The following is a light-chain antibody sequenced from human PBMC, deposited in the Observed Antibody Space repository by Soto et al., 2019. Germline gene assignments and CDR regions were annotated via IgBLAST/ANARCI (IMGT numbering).Light chain of an antibody. Sequence: DIVLTQSPGTLSLSPGERATLSCRASQSVPKNYLAWYQQKPGHAPRLLIYGPSSRATGIPDRFSGSGSGTDFTLSISRLEPEDFAVYYCHQYATSPQTFGQGTKVEVK. CDR1: QSVPKNY. CDR3: HQYATSPQT. V-gene: IGKV3-20*01. J-gene: IGKJ1*01. CDR2: GPS.